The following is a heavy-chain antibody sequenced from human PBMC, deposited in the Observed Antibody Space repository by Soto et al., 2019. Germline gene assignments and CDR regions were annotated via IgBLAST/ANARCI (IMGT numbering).Heavy chain of an antibody. CDR2: INGVNGNT. CDR3: ARAPRLTQLSA. J-gene: IGHJ5*02. V-gene: IGHV1-3*01. D-gene: IGHD1-1*01. Sequence: QVQLVQSGAEVKKAGASVRISCKASGYTFTTSGMHSVRQAPGQGLEWVGWINGVNGNTKYSQKFQDRVTTPRDSSASTAYMELSGLTSDDTGVFYCARAPRLTQLSAWGQGTLVIVSS. CDR1: GYTFTTSG.